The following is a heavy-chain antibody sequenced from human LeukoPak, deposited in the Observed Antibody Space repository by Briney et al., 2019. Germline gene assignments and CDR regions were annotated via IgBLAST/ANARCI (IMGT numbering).Heavy chain of an antibody. CDR3: ARRTGYYDGLDY. D-gene: IGHD3/OR15-3a*01. V-gene: IGHV4-59*11. Sequence: AETLSLTCTVSGGSISSHYGSWIRQPPGKGLEWMGYIYYSGSTTYNASLESRDTISVDTSKNQFSLKVSSVTAADTAVYYCARRTGYYDGLDYWGQGTLVTVSS. CDR1: GGSISSHY. CDR2: IYYSGST. J-gene: IGHJ4*02.